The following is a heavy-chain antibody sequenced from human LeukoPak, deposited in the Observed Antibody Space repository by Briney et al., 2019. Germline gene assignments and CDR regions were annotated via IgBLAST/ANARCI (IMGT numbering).Heavy chain of an antibody. V-gene: IGHV5-51*01. CDR2: IYPGDSDT. Sequence: GESLKISCKASGYSFTNTFIGWGRQMPGKGLEWMVIIYPGDSDTRYSPSFQGQVTISVDKSVTTAYLQWSSLQASDTAMDYCARPIAAAGTDLGYWGQGTLVTVSS. J-gene: IGHJ4*02. CDR1: GYSFTNTF. D-gene: IGHD6-13*01. CDR3: ARPIAAAGTDLGY.